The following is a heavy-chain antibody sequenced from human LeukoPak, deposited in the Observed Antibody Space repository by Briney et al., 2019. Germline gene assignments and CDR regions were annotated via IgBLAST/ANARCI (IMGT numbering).Heavy chain of an antibody. CDR3: ARGPRMVAMNGYAFDI. V-gene: IGHV4-4*07. CDR2: IYIGGST. CDR1: GGSISSYY. D-gene: IGHD2-2*01. J-gene: IGHJ3*02. Sequence: SETLSLTCIVSGGSISSYYWNWIRQSAGKGLEWIGRIYIGGSTSYNPSLKSRISMSVDTSKMQFSLNLTSVTAADTAMYYCARGPRMVAMNGYAFDIWGPGTTVIVSS.